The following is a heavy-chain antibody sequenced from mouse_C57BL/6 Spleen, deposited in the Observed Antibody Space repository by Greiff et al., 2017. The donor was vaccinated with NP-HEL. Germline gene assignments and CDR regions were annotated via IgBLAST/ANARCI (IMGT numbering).Heavy chain of an antibody. D-gene: IGHD2-4*01. CDR3: ARVDDYGLDY. V-gene: IGHV1-69*01. Sequence: QVQLQQPGAELVMPGASVKLSCKASGYTFTSYWMHWVKQRPGQGLEWIGEIDPSDSYTNSNQKFKGKSTLTVDKSSSTAYMQLSSLTSEDSAVYYCARVDDYGLDYWGQGTTLTVSS. CDR2: IDPSDSYT. CDR1: GYTFTSYW. J-gene: IGHJ2*01.